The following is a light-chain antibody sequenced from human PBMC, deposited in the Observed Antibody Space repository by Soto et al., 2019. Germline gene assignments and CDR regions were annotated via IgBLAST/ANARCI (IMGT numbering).Light chain of an antibody. CDR2: EDN. CDR3: QSYYSSNHGV. CDR1: SGSIASNY. Sequence: NFMLTQPHSVSESPGKTVAISCTRSSGSIASNYVQWYQQRPGSSPTTVIYEDNQRPSGVPDRFSGSIDSSSNSASLTISGLKTEDEADYYCQSYYSSNHGVFGGGTKLTVL. J-gene: IGLJ3*02. V-gene: IGLV6-57*01.